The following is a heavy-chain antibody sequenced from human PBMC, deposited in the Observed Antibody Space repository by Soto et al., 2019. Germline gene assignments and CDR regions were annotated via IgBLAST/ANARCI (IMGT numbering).Heavy chain of an antibody. J-gene: IGHJ6*02. CDR3: VTAVRGYNANGDL. CDR1: GFTFSSYW. V-gene: IGHV3-7*03. D-gene: IGHD5-12*01. CDR2: IKADGTEK. Sequence: GGSLRLSCVGSGFTFSSYWMGWVRQTPGKGLEWVATIKADGTEKYYVDSVKGRFTFSRDNAKTSVYLEMNSLRAEDTAVYYCVTAVRGYNANGDLWGQGTTVTVSS.